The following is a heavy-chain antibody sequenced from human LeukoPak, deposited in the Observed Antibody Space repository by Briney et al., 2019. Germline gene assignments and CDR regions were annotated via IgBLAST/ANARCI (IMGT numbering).Heavy chain of an antibody. V-gene: IGHV3-23*01. Sequence: GGSLRLSCIASGFSFSGYAMSWVRQAPGKGLEWVSAISGGGDAAYYADSVKGRFTISRDNPKNTLYLQMNSLRAEDTAVYYCPRKYDSSGYFDYWGRGTLVTVSS. D-gene: IGHD3-22*01. CDR3: PRKYDSSGYFDY. CDR1: GFSFSGYA. CDR2: ISGGGDAA. J-gene: IGHJ4*02.